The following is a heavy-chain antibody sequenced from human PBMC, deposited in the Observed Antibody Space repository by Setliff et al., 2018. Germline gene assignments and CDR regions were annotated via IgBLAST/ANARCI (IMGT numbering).Heavy chain of an antibody. D-gene: IGHD2-15*01. CDR1: GGSISSGGYY. V-gene: IGHV4-31*03. Sequence: SETLSLTCTVSGGSISSGGYYWSWIRQHPGKGLEWIGYIYYSGSTYYNSSLKSRVTISVDTSKIQFSLKLSSVTAADTAVYYCARVRARVIVATPPNNWFDPWGQGTLVTVSS. CDR3: ARVRARVIVATPPNNWFDP. CDR2: IYYSGST. J-gene: IGHJ5*02.